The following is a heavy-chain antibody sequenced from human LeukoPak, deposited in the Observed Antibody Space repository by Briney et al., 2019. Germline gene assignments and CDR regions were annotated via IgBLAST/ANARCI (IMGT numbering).Heavy chain of an antibody. CDR2: ISTYSGNT. J-gene: IGHJ4*02. D-gene: IGHD6-19*01. Sequence: GASVKVSCKASGYTFTNYGVSWVRQAPGQGLEWMGWISTYSGNTNYAQKLQGRVTMTTDTSTSTAYMELRSLRSDDTAVYYCARDRYSSGWSPFDYWGQGTLVTVSS. CDR3: ARDRYSSGWSPFDY. V-gene: IGHV1-18*01. CDR1: GYTFTNYG.